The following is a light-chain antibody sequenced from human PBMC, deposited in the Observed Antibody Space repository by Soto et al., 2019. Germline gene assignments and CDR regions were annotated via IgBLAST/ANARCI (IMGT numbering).Light chain of an antibody. V-gene: IGKV2-30*02. CDR3: MHGTHWPWT. Sequence: DVVMTQSPLSLPVTLGQPASISCRSSQSLMHSDGNTYLNWFQQRPGQSPRRLIYEVSDRDSGVPDRFGGSGSGTDFTLKISRVEAEDVGVYSCMHGTHWPWTFGQGTEVEIK. CDR1: QSLMHSDGNTY. CDR2: EVS. J-gene: IGKJ1*01.